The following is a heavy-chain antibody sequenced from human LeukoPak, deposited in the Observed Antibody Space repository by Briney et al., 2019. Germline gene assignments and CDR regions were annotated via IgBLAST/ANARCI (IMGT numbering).Heavy chain of an antibody. V-gene: IGHV1-2*02. CDR3: ARDSRAVGFDP. CDR1: GGTFSSYA. D-gene: IGHD6-19*01. CDR2: INPNTGDT. Sequence: ASVKVSCKASGGTFSSYAISWVRQAPGQGLEWMGWINPNTGDTDYSQNFQGRVTMTRDTSLSTAYMDVSSLRSDDTAVYYCARDSRAVGFDPWGQGTLVTVSS. J-gene: IGHJ5*02.